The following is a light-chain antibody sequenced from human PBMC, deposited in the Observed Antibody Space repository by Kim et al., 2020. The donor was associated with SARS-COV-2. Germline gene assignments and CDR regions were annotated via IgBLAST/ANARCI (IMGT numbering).Light chain of an antibody. CDR3: QQYNSYWT. CDR1: QSISTW. CDR2: DAS. V-gene: IGKV1-5*01. J-gene: IGKJ1*01. Sequence: DIQMTQSPSTLSASVGDRVTITCRASQSISTWLAWYQQKPGKAPKLLIYDASSLESGVPSRFRGSGSGTEFILTISSLQPDDFATYYCQQYNSYWTFGQGTKVDIK.